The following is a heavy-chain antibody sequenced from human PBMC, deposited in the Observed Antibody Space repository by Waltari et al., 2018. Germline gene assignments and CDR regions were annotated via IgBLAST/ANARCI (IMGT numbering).Heavy chain of an antibody. CDR1: GYTLTELS. CDR2: CEPEESVT. CDR3: ATPPYGDLDYWYFDL. Sequence: QVQLVQSGAEVKKPGASVKVSCKVSGYTLTELSMHWVRQAPGKGLEWMGDCEPEESVTIYAQKFQGRVTMTEDTSTDTAYMELSSLRSEDTAVYYCATPPYGDLDYWYFDLWGRGTLVTVSS. V-gene: IGHV1-24*01. D-gene: IGHD4-17*01. J-gene: IGHJ2*01.